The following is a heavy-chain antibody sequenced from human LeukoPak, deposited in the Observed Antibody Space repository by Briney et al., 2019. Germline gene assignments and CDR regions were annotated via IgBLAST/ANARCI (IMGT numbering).Heavy chain of an antibody. V-gene: IGHV3-11*04. CDR1: GFTFSDYY. D-gene: IGHD2-21*02. J-gene: IGHJ4*02. Sequence: GGSLRLSCAASGFTFSDYYMSWIRQAPGKGLEWVSYISSSSSTIYYADSVKGRFTISRDNAKNSLYLQMNSLRAEDTAVYYCARDCGGDCYYLWLPGPFDYWGQGTLVTVSS. CDR3: ARDCGGDCYYLWLPGPFDY. CDR2: ISSSSSTI.